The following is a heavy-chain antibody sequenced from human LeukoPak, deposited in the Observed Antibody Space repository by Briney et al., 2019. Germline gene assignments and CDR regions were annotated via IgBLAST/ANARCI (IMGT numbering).Heavy chain of an antibody. CDR2: VSGTGGRT. Sequence: GGSLRLSCAASGFTFSSYSMSWVRQAPGKGLGWVSVVSGTGGRTYYPDFVKGRFTISRDNSKNTVYLQMNSLRAEDTAVYYCAKTVSFPNYFDYWGQGALVTVSS. J-gene: IGHJ4*02. CDR1: GFTFSSYS. D-gene: IGHD3-10*01. CDR3: AKTVSFPNYFDY. V-gene: IGHV3-23*01.